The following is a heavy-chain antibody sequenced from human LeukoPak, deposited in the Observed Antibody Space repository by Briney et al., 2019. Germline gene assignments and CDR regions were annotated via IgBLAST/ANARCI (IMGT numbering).Heavy chain of an antibody. D-gene: IGHD3-3*02. CDR1: GGSISPYY. V-gene: IGHV4-59*01. J-gene: IGHJ6*03. CDR2: IYYSGST. Sequence: SETLSLTCTVSGGSISPYYWSWIRQPPGKGLEWIGYIYYSGSTNYNPSLKSQVTISVDTSKNQFSLKLSSVTAADTAVLYCARAFYPGYYSSMAAWGKGTTVTVSS. CDR3: ARAFYPGYYSSMAA.